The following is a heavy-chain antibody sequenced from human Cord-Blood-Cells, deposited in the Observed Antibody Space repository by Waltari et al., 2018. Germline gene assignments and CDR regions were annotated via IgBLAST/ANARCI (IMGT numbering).Heavy chain of an antibody. V-gene: IGHV4-34*01. CDR1: GGSFSGYY. CDR3: ARGSVVVPAAIRFHYYYGMDV. Sequence: QVQLQQWGAGLLKPSETLSLTCAVYGGSFSGYYWSWIRQPPGKGLEWIGEINHIGSTNYTPPLKSRVTISVDTSKNQFSLKLSSVTAADTAVYYCARGSVVVPAAIRFHYYYGMDVWGQGTTVTVSS. D-gene: IGHD2-2*02. CDR2: INHIGST. J-gene: IGHJ6*02.